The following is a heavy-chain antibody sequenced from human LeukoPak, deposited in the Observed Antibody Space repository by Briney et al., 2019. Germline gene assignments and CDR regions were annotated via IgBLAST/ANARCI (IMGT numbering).Heavy chain of an antibody. Sequence: GGSLRLSCAASGFTFSSYSMNWVRQAPGKGLEWVSSISSSSSYIYYADSVKGRFTISRDNAKNSLYLQMNSPRAEDTAVYYCARDSGWWRFDFWGQGTLVTVSS. CDR3: ARDSGWWRFDF. V-gene: IGHV3-21*04. CDR2: ISSSSSYI. D-gene: IGHD6-13*01. CDR1: GFTFSSYS. J-gene: IGHJ4*02.